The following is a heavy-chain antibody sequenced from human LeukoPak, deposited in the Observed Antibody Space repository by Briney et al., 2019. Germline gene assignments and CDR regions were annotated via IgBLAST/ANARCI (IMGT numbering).Heavy chain of an antibody. V-gene: IGHV3-30-3*01. J-gene: IGHJ4*02. Sequence: GRSLRLSCAASGFTYSSYAMHWVRQAPGKGLEWVAVISYDGSNKYYADSVKGRFTISRDNSKNTLYLQMNSLRAEDTAVYYCARGRQGYYDSSGYYPWYFDYWGQGTLVTVSS. CDR2: ISYDGSNK. D-gene: IGHD3-22*01. CDR3: ARGRQGYYDSSGYYPWYFDY. CDR1: GFTYSSYA.